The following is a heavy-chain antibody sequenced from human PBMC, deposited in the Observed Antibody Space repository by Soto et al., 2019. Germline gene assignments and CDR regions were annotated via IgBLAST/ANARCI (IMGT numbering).Heavy chain of an antibody. CDR2: ISFDSSSK. CDR1: GFSLSSYT. D-gene: IGHD3-16*02. J-gene: IGHJ4*02. CDR3: ARDRLRLGELSLIGYFHS. Sequence: GGSLRLSCAGSGFSLSSYTMHWVRQAPGKGLEWVALISFDSSSKHYADSVRGRFSISRDNSKNTLYLQMDSLRPDDTALYYCARDRLRLGELSLIGYFHSWGQGTLVTVS. V-gene: IGHV3-30-3*01.